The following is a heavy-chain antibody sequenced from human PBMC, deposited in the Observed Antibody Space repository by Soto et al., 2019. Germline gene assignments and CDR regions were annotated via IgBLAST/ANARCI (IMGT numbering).Heavy chain of an antibody. D-gene: IGHD3-3*01. V-gene: IGHV1-18*04. Sequence: QVQLVQSGGEVKKPGASVKVSCKASGYTFSNYGVSWVRQAPGQGLEWMGWITAYNGKTNYAHNFEGRVAMTMDTSTSTAYMELRSLRSDDTAVYYCARQHNDLWSDSPDFDYWCQGTLGTVSA. CDR2: ITAYNGKT. CDR1: GYTFSNYG. CDR3: ARQHNDLWSDSPDFDY. J-gene: IGHJ4*02.